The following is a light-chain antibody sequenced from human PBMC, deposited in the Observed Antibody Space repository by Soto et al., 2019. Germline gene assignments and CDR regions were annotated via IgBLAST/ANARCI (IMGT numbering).Light chain of an antibody. CDR2: AAS. CDR3: LQDYNYPWT. CDR1: QDIRNT. Sequence: AIQMTQSPSSLSASVGDRVAISCRASQDIRNTLAWYQQKPGEAPKLLIFAASNLQSGVPSRFSGSGSVTDFTLTISSLQPEDFATYYCLQDYNYPWTFGQGTKVDIK. J-gene: IGKJ1*01. V-gene: IGKV1-6*01.